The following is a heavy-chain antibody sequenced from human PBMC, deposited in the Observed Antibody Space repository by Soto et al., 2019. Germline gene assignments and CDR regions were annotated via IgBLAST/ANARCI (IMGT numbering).Heavy chain of an antibody. CDR3: AKDSSSSSDAPFDI. CDR2: ISGNSGSI. V-gene: IGHV3-9*01. J-gene: IGHJ3*02. D-gene: IGHD6-6*01. Sequence: GGSLKLSCAASGFTFDDYAMHWVRQAPGKGLEWVSGISGNSGSIGYADSVKGRFTISRDNAKNSLYLQMNSLRAEDTALYYCAKDSSSSSDAPFDIWGQGTLVTVSS. CDR1: GFTFDDYA.